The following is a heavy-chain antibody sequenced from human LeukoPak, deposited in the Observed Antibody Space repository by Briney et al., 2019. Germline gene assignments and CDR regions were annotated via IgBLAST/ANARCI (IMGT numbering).Heavy chain of an antibody. J-gene: IGHJ4*02. V-gene: IGHV1-18*01. CDR1: GYSFTSYG. D-gene: IGHD4-11*01. Sequence: ASVTVSRKASGYSFTSYGFNWVRQAPGQGLEWMGCISAYNGNTNYVLQLQGRVTITTDTYPSNAYIELKSQRSDDAAIYYCPRDPATVNPFQYWGQGTLVTVSS. CDR3: PRDPATVNPFQY. CDR2: ISAYNGNT.